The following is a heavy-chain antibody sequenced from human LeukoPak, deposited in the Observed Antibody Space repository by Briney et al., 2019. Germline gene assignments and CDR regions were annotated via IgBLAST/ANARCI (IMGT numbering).Heavy chain of an antibody. Sequence: GGSLRLSCAASGFTFSSYSMNWVRQAPGKGLEWVSSISSSSSYIYYADSVKGRFTISRDNAKNSLYLQMNSLRAEDAAVYYCARVSARSIAVAGTGTDYWGQGTLVTVSS. CDR3: ARVSARSIAVAGTGTDY. CDR1: GFTFSSYS. J-gene: IGHJ4*02. CDR2: ISSSSSYI. D-gene: IGHD6-19*01. V-gene: IGHV3-21*01.